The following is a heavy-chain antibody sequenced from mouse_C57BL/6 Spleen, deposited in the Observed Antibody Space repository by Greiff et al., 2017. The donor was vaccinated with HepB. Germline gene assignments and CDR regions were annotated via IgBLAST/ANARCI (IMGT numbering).Heavy chain of an antibody. J-gene: IGHJ3*01. D-gene: IGHD2-4*01. CDR2: INPNNGGT. CDR1: GYTFTDYY. Sequence: EVQLQQSGPELVKPGASVKISCKASGYTFTDYYMNWVKQSHGKSLEWIGDINPNNGGTSYNQKFKGKATLTVDKSSSTAYMELRSLTSEDSAVYYCARGYDYSAGCAYWGQGTLVTVSA. V-gene: IGHV1-26*01. CDR3: ARGYDYSAGCAY.